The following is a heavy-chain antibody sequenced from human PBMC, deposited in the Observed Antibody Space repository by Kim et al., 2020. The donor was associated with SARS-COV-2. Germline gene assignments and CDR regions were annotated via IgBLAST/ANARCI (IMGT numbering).Heavy chain of an antibody. CDR1: GYTFTIYF. J-gene: IGHJ3*02. V-gene: IGHV1-18*04. Sequence: ASVKVSCKASGYTFTIYFISWLLQAPLQGLEWMGWISDYNGNTNYAQKLQGRVTMTTDTSTSTAYMELRSLRSDDTAVYYCARVTRGAFDIWGQGTMVTVSS. CDR2: ISDYNGNT. CDR3: ARVTRGAFDI.